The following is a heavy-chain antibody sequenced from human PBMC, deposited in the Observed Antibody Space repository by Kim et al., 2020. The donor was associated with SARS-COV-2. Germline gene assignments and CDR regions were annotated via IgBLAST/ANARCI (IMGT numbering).Heavy chain of an antibody. Sequence: GGSLRLSCAASGFTFSNAWMSWVRQAPGKGLEWVGRIKSKTDGGTTDYAAPVKGRFTISRDDSKNTLYLQMNSLKTEDTAVYYCHSFRLEGPKDTAMVTEIDYWGQGTLVTVSS. V-gene: IGHV3-15*01. D-gene: IGHD5-18*01. CDR2: IKSKTDGGTT. CDR3: HSFRLEGPKDTAMVTEIDY. CDR1: GFTFSNAW. J-gene: IGHJ4*02.